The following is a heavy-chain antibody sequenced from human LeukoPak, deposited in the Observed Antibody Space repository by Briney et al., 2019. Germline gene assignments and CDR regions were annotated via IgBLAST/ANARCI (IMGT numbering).Heavy chain of an antibody. CDR1: GGSISSYY. Sequence: SETLSLTCTVSGGSISSYYWSWIRQPPGKGLEWIGYIYYSGSTNYNPSLKSRVTISVDTSKNQFSLKLSSVTAADTAVYYCASGGSGPLHYWGQGTLVTVSS. CDR3: ASGGSGPLHY. CDR2: IYYSGST. V-gene: IGHV4-59*01. J-gene: IGHJ4*02. D-gene: IGHD2-15*01.